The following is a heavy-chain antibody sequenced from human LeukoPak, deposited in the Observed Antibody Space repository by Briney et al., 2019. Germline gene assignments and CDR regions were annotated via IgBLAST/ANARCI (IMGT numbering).Heavy chain of an antibody. CDR3: ARHVFPYSYGSGIYLIGGGWFDP. CDR2: IYPGDSDT. D-gene: IGHD3-10*01. CDR1: GDSFTNYW. Sequence: PGESLKISCKGSGDSFTNYWIGWVRQMPGKGLEWMGIIYPGDSDTRYSPSFQGQVTISAAKSIRTAYLQWSSLKASDTARYYCARHVFPYSYGSGIYLIGGGWFDPWGQGTLVTVPS. J-gene: IGHJ5*02. V-gene: IGHV5-51*01.